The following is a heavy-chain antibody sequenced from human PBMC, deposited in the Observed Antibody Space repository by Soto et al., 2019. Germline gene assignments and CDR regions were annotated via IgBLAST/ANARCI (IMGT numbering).Heavy chain of an antibody. D-gene: IGHD1-26*01. CDR1: GGSISSGDYY. CDR3: ASQVGATTVINDY. CDR2: IYYSGRT. J-gene: IGHJ4*02. V-gene: IGHV4-30-4*01. Sequence: QVQLQESGPGLVKPSQTLSLTCTVSGGSISSGDYYWSWIRQPPGKGLEWIGYIYYSGRTYYNPSLKSRVTISVYTSRNQFSLKLSSVTAAYTAVYYCASQVGATTVINDYWGQGTLVTVSS.